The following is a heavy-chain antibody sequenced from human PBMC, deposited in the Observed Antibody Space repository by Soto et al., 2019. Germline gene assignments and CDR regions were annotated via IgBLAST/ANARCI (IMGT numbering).Heavy chain of an antibody. CDR2: ITRLGGAT. CDR3: AREIVGAISRSDALEI. D-gene: IGHD1-26*01. V-gene: IGHV1-46*01. CDR1: GFSITNYH. J-gene: IGHJ3*02. Sequence: XSVETSYKASGFSITNYHMPLVRQAPGQGLEWMGVITRLGGATTYAQKFQGRVTMTADMSTSNVHMDLSSLRSDDTAVYYCAREIVGAISRSDALEIWGQGRMVTVSS.